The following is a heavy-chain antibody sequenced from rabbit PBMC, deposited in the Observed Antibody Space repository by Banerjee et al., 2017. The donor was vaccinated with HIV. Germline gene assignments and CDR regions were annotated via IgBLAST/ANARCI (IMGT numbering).Heavy chain of an antibody. Sequence: QSLEESGGDLVKPGASLTLTCTASGFSFSSNYYMCWVRQAPGKGLELIACIDTSSGSTYYASWAKGRFTISKTSSTTVTLQMTSLTAADTATYFCVRAGVYAGSSSYTGFDFNLWGPGTLVTVS. CDR2: IDTSSGST. V-gene: IGHV1S40*01. D-gene: IGHD8-1*01. CDR1: GFSFSSNYY. J-gene: IGHJ4*01. CDR3: VRAGVYAGSSSYTGFDFNL.